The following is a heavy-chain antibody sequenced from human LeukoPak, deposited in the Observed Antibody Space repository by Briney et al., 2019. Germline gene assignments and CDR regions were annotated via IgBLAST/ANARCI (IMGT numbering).Heavy chain of an antibody. D-gene: IGHD3-9*01. CDR3: AKPEVRYFDWLLYFDQ. CDR2: ISGSGGNT. J-gene: IGHJ4*02. V-gene: IGHV3-23*01. CDR1: GFTFSTYA. Sequence: PGGSLRLSCAASGFTFSTYAMTWVRQAPGKGLEWVSSISGSGGNTYYADSVKGRFTISRDNSKNTLYLQKNSLRAEDTAVYYCAKPEVRYFDWLLYFDQWGQGTLVTVPS.